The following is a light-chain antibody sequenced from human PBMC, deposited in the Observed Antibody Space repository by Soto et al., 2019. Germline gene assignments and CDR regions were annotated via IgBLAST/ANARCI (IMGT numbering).Light chain of an antibody. CDR3: AAWDDSLNGHV. CDR1: SSNIGRHT. CDR2: SSD. V-gene: IGLV1-44*01. Sequence: QSVLTQPPSASGTPGQRVTISCSGGSSNIGRHTVNWYQQLPGTAPKLLIQSSDKRPSGVPDRFSGSTSGTSGSLAISGLQYEDEADYYCAAWDDSLNGHVFGTGTKVTVL. J-gene: IGLJ1*01.